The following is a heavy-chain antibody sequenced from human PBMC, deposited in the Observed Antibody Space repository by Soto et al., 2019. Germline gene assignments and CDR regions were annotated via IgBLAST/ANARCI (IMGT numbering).Heavy chain of an antibody. CDR3: ARDGRYSSGWYYRAFLDV. J-gene: IGHJ6*02. V-gene: IGHV3-30-3*01. CDR2: ISYDGSNK. Sequence: QVQLVESGGGVVQPGRSLRLSCAASGFTFSSYAMHWVRQAPGKGLEWVAVISYDGSNKYYADSVKGRFTISRDNSKNTMYLHMNSLRAEDTAVYYCARDGRYSSGWYYRAFLDVWGQGTTVTVSS. D-gene: IGHD6-19*01. CDR1: GFTFSSYA.